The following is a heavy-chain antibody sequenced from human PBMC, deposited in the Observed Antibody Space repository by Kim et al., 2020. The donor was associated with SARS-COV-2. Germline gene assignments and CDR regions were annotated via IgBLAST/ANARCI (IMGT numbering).Heavy chain of an antibody. CDR2: INAGNGNT. J-gene: IGHJ4*02. Sequence: ASVKVSCKASGYTFTSYAMHWVRQAPGQRLEWMGWINAGNGNTKYSQKFQGRVTITRDTSASTAYMELSSLRSEDTAVYYCARPQYYYDSSGYYHFDYWGQGTLVTVSS. CDR1: GYTFTSYA. V-gene: IGHV1-3*01. D-gene: IGHD3-22*01. CDR3: ARPQYYYDSSGYYHFDY.